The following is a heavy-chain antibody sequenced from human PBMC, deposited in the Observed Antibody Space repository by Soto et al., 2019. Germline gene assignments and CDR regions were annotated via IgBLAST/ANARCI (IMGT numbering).Heavy chain of an antibody. Sequence: QVQLQESGPRLVKPSETLSLTCTVSDDFISSYYWNWIRQPAGKGLEWIGRVSTSGATNYDPSLESRVTQSVDTSKKQFSMKLTSVTAADTAVYFCAREYYAILTGSYAMDVWGQGTTVTVSS. V-gene: IGHV4-4*07. CDR1: DDFISSYY. CDR3: AREYYAILTGSYAMDV. CDR2: VSTSGAT. J-gene: IGHJ6*02. D-gene: IGHD3-9*01.